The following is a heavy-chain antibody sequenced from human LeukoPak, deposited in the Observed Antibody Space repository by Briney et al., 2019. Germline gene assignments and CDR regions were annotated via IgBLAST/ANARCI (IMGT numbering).Heavy chain of an antibody. J-gene: IGHJ4*02. CDR3: ARDLGSRVHGGDRQRGYFDY. Sequence: PGGSLRLSCAASGFTVSSNYMSWVRQAPGKGLEWVSVIYSGGSTYYADSVKGRFTISRDNSKNTLYLQMNSLRAEDTAVYYCARDLGSRVHGGDRQRGYFDYWGQGTLVTVSS. V-gene: IGHV3-53*01. D-gene: IGHD1-26*01. CDR2: IYSGGST. CDR1: GFTVSSNY.